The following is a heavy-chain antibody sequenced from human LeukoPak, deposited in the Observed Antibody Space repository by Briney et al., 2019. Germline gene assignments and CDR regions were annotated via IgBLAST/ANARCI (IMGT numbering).Heavy chain of an antibody. J-gene: IGHJ4*02. CDR2: IKEGGSQK. V-gene: IGHV3-7*01. CDR3: TRDQT. CDR1: LGSHW. Sequence: PGGSLRLSCVGALGSHWMGWVRQAPGKGLEWVANIKEGGSQKYYMDSVKGRFTISRDNAKSSLFLQMNNLRVEDTAVYYCTRDQTWGQGTLVTVSS.